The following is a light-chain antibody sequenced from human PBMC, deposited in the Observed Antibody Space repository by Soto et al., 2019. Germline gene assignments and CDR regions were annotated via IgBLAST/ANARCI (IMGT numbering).Light chain of an antibody. CDR2: SAS. V-gene: IGKV3-15*01. J-gene: IGKJ4*01. CDR3: QQYNDWPLT. CDR1: LSISNN. Sequence: VMTQSPATLSVSPGERATLSCRASLSISNNLAWYQQKPGQAPMLLIYSASTRATAIPARFSGSASGTEFTLTISSLQSEDFAVYYCQQYNDWPLTFGGGTKVETK.